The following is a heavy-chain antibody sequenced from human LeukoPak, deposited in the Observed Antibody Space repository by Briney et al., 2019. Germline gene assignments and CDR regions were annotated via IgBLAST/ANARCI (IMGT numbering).Heavy chain of an antibody. D-gene: IGHD2-8*02. CDR3: ARTLILVYYFDY. Sequence: QPGRSLRLSCAASGFTFSSYAMHWVRQAPGKGLEWVADISYDGSNKYYADSVKGRFTISRDNSKNTLYLQMNSLRAEDTAVYYCARTLILVYYFDYWGQGTLVTVSS. CDR1: GFTFSSYA. CDR2: ISYDGSNK. V-gene: IGHV3-30*04. J-gene: IGHJ4*02.